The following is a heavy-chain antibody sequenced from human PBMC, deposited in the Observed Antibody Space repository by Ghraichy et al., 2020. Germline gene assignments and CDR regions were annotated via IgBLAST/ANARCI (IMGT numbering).Heavy chain of an antibody. J-gene: IGHJ4*02. CDR3: ARGTIFGVIIMLY. D-gene: IGHD3-3*01. Sequence: GESLNISCAASGFTFSDYYMSWIRQAPGKGLEWVSYINSGDSTIYYGDSVKGRFTISRDNAKNSLYLQMNSLRAEDTAVYYCARGTIFGVIIMLYWGQGTLVTVSS. V-gene: IGHV3-11*01. CDR1: GFTFSDYY. CDR2: INSGDSTI.